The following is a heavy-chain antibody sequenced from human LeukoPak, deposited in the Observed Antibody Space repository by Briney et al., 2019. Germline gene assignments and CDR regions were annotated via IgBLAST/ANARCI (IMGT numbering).Heavy chain of an antibody. Sequence: PGRSLILSCAASGFTFSSYAMHWVRQAPGKGLEWVAVISYDGSNKYYADSVKGRFTISRDNSKNTLYLQMNSLRAEDTAVYYCARAVYCSSTSCYEGYSLESPYFDYWGQGTLVTVSS. J-gene: IGHJ4*02. CDR2: ISYDGSNK. D-gene: IGHD2-2*01. CDR3: ARAVYCSSTSCYEGYSLESPYFDY. V-gene: IGHV3-30-3*01. CDR1: GFTFSSYA.